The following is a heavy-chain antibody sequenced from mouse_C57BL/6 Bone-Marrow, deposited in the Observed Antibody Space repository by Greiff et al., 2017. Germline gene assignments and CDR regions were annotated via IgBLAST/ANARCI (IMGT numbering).Heavy chain of an antibody. V-gene: IGHV1-69*01. J-gene: IGHJ4*01. CDR2: IDPSDSYT. Sequence: QVQLQQPGAELVMPGASVKLSCKASGYTFTSYWMHWVKQRPGQGLEWIGEIDPSDSYTNYNQKFKGKSTLTVDKSSSTAYMQLSSLTSEDSAVDYCARGRLYDGYYYYAMDYWGQGTSVTGSS. D-gene: IGHD2-3*01. CDR1: GYTFTSYW. CDR3: ARGRLYDGYYYYAMDY.